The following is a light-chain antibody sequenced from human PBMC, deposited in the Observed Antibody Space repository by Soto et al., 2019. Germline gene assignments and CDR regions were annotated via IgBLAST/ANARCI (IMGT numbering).Light chain of an antibody. J-gene: IGKJ1*01. CDR1: QSLNSFY. Sequence: EIVLTQSPGTLSLSPGERATLSCRASQSLNSFYLAWYQQKPGQAPRLLIYGSSNRATGIPDRFSGSGSGTDFSLTITRLDPADFAVYYWHQYYISPRTFGQGTKVEV. V-gene: IGKV3-20*01. CDR2: GSS. CDR3: HQYYISPRT.